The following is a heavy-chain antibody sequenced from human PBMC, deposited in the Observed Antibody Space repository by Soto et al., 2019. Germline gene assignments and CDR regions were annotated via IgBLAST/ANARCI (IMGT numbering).Heavy chain of an antibody. J-gene: IGHJ3*02. Sequence: PSATLSLTCTVSGGSISSGDYSWSWIRQPPGKGLEWIGYIHYSGSTSYNPSLKSRLTLSVDTSKNQFSLKLNSVTAADTAVYYCARDGHCSGGSCYSGAFDIWGQGRMVTVSS. CDR2: IHYSGST. D-gene: IGHD2-15*01. CDR1: GGSISSGDYS. CDR3: ARDGHCSGGSCYSGAFDI. V-gene: IGHV4-30-4*01.